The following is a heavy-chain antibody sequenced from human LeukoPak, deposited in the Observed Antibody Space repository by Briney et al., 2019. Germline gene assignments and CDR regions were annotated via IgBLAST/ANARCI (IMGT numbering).Heavy chain of an antibody. CDR1: GFTFSNAW. D-gene: IGHD3-3*01. CDR3: TTGFFGVVNDAFDI. V-gene: IGHV3-15*01. Sequence: GGSLRLSCAASGFTFSNAWMSWVRQAPGKGLEWVGRIYSKTDGGTTDYAAPVKGRFTISRDDSKNTLYLQMYSLKTEDTAVYYCTTGFFGVVNDAFDIWGQGTMVTVSS. CDR2: IYSKTDGGTT. J-gene: IGHJ3*02.